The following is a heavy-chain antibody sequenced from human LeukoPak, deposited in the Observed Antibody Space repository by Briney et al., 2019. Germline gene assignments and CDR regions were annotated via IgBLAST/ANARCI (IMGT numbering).Heavy chain of an antibody. V-gene: IGHV3-23*01. CDR1: GFTFSSYA. CDR2: ISGSGGST. Sequence: GGSLRLSCAASGFTFSSYAMSWVRQAPGKGLEWVSAISGSGGSTYYADSVKGRFTISRDNSKNTLYLQMNSLRAEDTAVYYCARDSYYDSVGYSLPFDYWGQGTLVTVSS. J-gene: IGHJ4*02. D-gene: IGHD3-22*01. CDR3: ARDSYYDSVGYSLPFDY.